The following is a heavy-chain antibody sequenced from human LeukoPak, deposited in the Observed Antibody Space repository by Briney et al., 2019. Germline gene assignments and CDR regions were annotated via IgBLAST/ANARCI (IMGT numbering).Heavy chain of an antibody. Sequence: GGSLRLSCAASGFTFSNAWMSWVRQAPGKGLEWVGRIKSKTVGGTTDYAAPVKGRFTISRDDSKNTLYLQMNSLKTEDTAVYYCTTHTAYNYFDYWGQGTLVTVSS. CDR1: GFTFSNAW. V-gene: IGHV3-15*01. CDR3: TTHTAYNYFDY. D-gene: IGHD5-18*01. CDR2: IKSKTVGGTT. J-gene: IGHJ4*02.